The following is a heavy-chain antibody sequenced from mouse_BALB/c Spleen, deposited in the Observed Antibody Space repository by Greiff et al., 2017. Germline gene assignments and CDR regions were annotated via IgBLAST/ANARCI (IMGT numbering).Heavy chain of an antibody. CDR1: GFSLTSYG. D-gene: IGHD2-4*01. Sequence: QVQLKESGPGLVAPSQSLSITCTVSGFSLTSYGVHWVRQPPGKGLEWLGVIWAGGSTDYNSALKSRLSISKDNSKSQVFLKMNSLQTDDTAMYYCARNGGTMITTMDYWGQGTSVTVSS. J-gene: IGHJ4*01. CDR3: ARNGGTMITTMDY. V-gene: IGHV2-9*02. CDR2: IWAGGST.